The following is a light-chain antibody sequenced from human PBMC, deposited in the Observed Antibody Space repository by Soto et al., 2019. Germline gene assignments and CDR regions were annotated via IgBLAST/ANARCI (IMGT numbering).Light chain of an antibody. Sequence: DIQLTQSPSFLSASVGDRVTITCRASQDISDYLAWYQQRPGKAPKLLIYAASTLQSWVPSRFRGSGSGTDFTLTISSLQPEDFATYSCQQLNSYPLTFGGGTKVEIK. CDR2: AAS. CDR1: QDISDY. J-gene: IGKJ4*01. V-gene: IGKV1-9*01. CDR3: QQLNSYPLT.